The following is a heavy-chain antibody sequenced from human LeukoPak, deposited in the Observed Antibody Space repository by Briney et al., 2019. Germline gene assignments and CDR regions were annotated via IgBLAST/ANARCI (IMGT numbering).Heavy chain of an antibody. J-gene: IGHJ4*02. CDR1: GGSISSGGYS. CDR3: ARECYTGTSCYAYFDF. CDR2: IYHSGST. D-gene: IGHD2-2*01. V-gene: IGHV4-30-2*01. Sequence: SETLSLTCAVSGGSISSGGYSWSWIRQPPGKGLEWIGYIYHSGSTYYNPSLKSRVTISVDRSKNQFSLRLSSVTAADTALYYCARECYTGTSCYAYFDFWGQGTLVTVSS.